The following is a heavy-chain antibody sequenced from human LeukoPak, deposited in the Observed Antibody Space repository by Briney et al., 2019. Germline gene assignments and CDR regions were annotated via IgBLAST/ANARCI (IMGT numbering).Heavy chain of an antibody. CDR1: GYTFTSYY. CDR3: ASHIAAAGTLRVQLDGMDV. CDR2: INPSGGST. V-gene: IGHV1-46*01. D-gene: IGHD6-13*01. J-gene: IGHJ6*02. Sequence: ASVKVSCKASGYTFTSYYMHWVRQAPGQGLEWMEIINPSGGSTSYAQKFQGRVTMTRDTSTSTVYMEPSSLRSEDTAVYYCASHIAAAGTLRVQLDGMDVWGQGTTVTVSS.